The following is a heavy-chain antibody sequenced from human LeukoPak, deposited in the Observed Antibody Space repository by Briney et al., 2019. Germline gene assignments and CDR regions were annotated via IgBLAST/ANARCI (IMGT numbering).Heavy chain of an antibody. J-gene: IGHJ6*01. CDR3: VRHLPISLVRGYYYTMDI. CDR2: IYYTGST. D-gene: IGHD3-10*01. Sequence: ASETLSLTCTVSGGSIGTYYWTWIRQPPGKGLEWIGFIYYTGSTDYNPSLKSRVTMSVDTTKNQFSLKLSSVTAADTAVYYCVRHLPISLVRGYYYTMDIWGQGTTVTVSS. CDR1: GGSIGTYY. V-gene: IGHV4-59*08.